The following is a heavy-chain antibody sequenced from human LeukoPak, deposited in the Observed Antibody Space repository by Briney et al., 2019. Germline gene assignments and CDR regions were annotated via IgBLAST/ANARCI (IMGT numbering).Heavy chain of an antibody. CDR3: ARGVGCSSTSCHNWFDP. J-gene: IGHJ5*02. Sequence: SETLSLTCTVSGGSISSYYWSWIRQPAGEGLEWIGRIYTSGSTNYNPSLKSRVTMSVDTSKNQFSLKLSSVTAADTAVYYCARGVGCSSTSCHNWFDPWGQGTLVTVSS. CDR2: IYTSGST. D-gene: IGHD2-2*01. CDR1: GGSISSYY. V-gene: IGHV4-4*07.